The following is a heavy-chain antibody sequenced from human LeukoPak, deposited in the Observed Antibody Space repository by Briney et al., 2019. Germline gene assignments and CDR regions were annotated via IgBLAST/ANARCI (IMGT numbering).Heavy chain of an antibody. D-gene: IGHD3-16*01. CDR2: ISSNGGST. CDR3: ARDRTGRGTYYFDY. CDR1: GFTFSSYA. V-gene: IGHV3-64*04. J-gene: IGHJ4*02. Sequence: GGSLRLSCSASGFTFSSYAMHWVRQAPGKGLEYVSAISSNGGSTYYADSVRGRFTISRDDAKNSLNLQMSSLRAEDTAVYYCARDRTGRGTYYFDYWGQGTLVTVSS.